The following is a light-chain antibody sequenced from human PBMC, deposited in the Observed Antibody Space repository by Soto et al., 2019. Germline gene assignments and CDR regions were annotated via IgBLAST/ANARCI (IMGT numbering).Light chain of an antibody. V-gene: IGLV3-1*01. Sequence: SYELTHPPSVSVSPGQTASITCSGDKLGRDDVCWYQQRPCQSPVLVIYDDTKRPSGIPERFSGSSSGNTATLTISGTQAMDAAEYSCQAWDNNIVVFGGGTKRTVL. CDR1: KLGRDD. CDR3: QAWDNNIVV. J-gene: IGLJ2*01. CDR2: DDT.